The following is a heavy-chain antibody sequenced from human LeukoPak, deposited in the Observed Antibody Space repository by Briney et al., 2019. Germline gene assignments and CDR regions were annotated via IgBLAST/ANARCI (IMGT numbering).Heavy chain of an antibody. J-gene: IGHJ4*02. CDR3: AKEYRYYDFWSGYYTETPTSLFDY. CDR2: ISYDGSNK. V-gene: IGHV3-30*18. Sequence: PEGSLRLSCAASGFTFSSYGMHWVRQAPGKGLEWVAVISYDGSNKYYADSVKGRFTISRDNSKNTLFLQMNSLRAEDTAVYYCAKEYRYYDFWSGYYTETPTSLFDYWGQGTLVTVSS. D-gene: IGHD3-3*01. CDR1: GFTFSSYG.